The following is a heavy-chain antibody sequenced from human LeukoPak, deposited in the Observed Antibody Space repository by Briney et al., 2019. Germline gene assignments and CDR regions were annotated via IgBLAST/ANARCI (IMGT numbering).Heavy chain of an antibody. J-gene: IGHJ3*02. CDR2: IWYDGSNK. V-gene: IGHV3-33*01. CDR3: ARGKYCSSTSCWDDAFDI. Sequence: GSLRLSWAASGFTFSSYGMHWVRQAPGKGLEWVAVIWYDGSNKYYADSVKGRFTISRDNSKNTLYLQMNSLRAEDTAVYYCARGKYCSSTSCWDDAFDIWGQGTMVTVSS. D-gene: IGHD2-2*01. CDR1: GFTFSSYG.